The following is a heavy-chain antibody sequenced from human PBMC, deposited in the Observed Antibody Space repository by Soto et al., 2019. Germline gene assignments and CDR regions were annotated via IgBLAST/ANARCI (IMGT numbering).Heavy chain of an antibody. V-gene: IGHV4-30-4*01. D-gene: IGHD3-3*01. CDR2: IYYSGST. J-gene: IGHJ4*02. Sequence: SETLSLTCTVSGGSISSGDYYWSWIRQPPGKGLEWIGYIYYSGSTYYNPSLKSRVAISVDTSKNQFSLKLSSVTAADTAVYYCAREEITIFGVDFDYWGQGTLVTVSS. CDR3: AREEITIFGVDFDY. CDR1: GGSISSGDYY.